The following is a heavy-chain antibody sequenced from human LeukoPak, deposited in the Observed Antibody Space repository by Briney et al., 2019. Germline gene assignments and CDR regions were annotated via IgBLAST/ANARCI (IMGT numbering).Heavy chain of an antibody. Sequence: GGSLRLSCEASGFTFSSLWMTWVRQAPGKGLEWVANINPDGSEKYYVDSVKGRFTISRDNAQNSLYLQMNSLRAEDTAIYFCARGGSGTSWYWYYWGQATLVTVSS. J-gene: IGHJ4*02. D-gene: IGHD6-13*01. CDR2: INPDGSEK. CDR3: ARGGSGTSWYWYY. CDR1: GFTFSSLW. V-gene: IGHV3-7*01.